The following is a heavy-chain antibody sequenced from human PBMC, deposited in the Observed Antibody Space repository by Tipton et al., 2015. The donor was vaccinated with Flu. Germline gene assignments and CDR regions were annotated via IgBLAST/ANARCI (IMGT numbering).Heavy chain of an antibody. Sequence: SLRLSCAASGFTFSTYWMNWVRQAPGKGLEWVANIKQDGSEKYYVDSVKGRFTISRDNAKNSLYLQMNSLRAEDTAVYYCARTGYSYDSSDYYTYYFDYWGQGTLVTVSS. V-gene: IGHV3-7*01. CDR2: IKQDGSEK. CDR1: GFTFSTYW. J-gene: IGHJ4*02. CDR3: ARTGYSYDSSDYYTYYFDY. D-gene: IGHD3-22*01.